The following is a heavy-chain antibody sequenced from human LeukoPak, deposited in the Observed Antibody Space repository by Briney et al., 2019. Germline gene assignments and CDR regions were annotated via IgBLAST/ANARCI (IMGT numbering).Heavy chain of an antibody. J-gene: IGHJ4*02. Sequence: GGSLRLSCAASGFTFSSYWMSWVRQAPGKGLEWVANIKQDGSGKYYVDSVKGRFTISRDNAKNSLYLQMNSLRAEDTAVYYCARDSPSIAVAGTRFDYWGQGTLVTVSS. V-gene: IGHV3-7*01. CDR3: ARDSPSIAVAGTRFDY. CDR1: GFTFSSYW. CDR2: IKQDGSGK. D-gene: IGHD6-19*01.